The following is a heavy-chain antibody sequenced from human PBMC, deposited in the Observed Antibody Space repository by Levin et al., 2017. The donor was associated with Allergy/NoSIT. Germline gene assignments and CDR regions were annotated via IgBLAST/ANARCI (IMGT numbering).Heavy chain of an antibody. V-gene: IGHV4-34*01. CDR1: GGSFSGYY. Sequence: ASETLSLTCAVYGGSFSGYYWSWIRQPPGKGLEWIGEINHSGSTNYNPSLKSRVTISVDTSKNQFSLKLSSVTAADTAVYYCSMVRGARHYYYYYYMDVWGKGTTVTVSS. CDR2: INHSGST. J-gene: IGHJ6*03. CDR3: SMVRGARHYYYYYYMDV. D-gene: IGHD3-10*01.